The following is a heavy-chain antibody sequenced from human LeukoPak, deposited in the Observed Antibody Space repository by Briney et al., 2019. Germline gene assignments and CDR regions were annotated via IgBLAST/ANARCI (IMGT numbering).Heavy chain of an antibody. CDR1: GYTFTSYG. CDR2: ISAYNGNT. J-gene: IGHJ5*02. D-gene: IGHD6-19*01. Sequence: ASVKVSCKASGYTFTSYGISWVRQAPGQGLEWMGWISAYNGNTNYAQKLQGRVTMTTDTSTSTAYMELRSLRSDDTAVYYCARDGRRRNIAVAGTWFDPWGQGTLVTVSS. V-gene: IGHV1-18*01. CDR3: ARDGRRRNIAVAGTWFDP.